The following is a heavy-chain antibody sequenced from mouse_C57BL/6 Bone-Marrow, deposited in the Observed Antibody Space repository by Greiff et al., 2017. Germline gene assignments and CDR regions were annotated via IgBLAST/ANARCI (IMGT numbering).Heavy chain of an antibody. CDR2: ISSGGSYT. J-gene: IGHJ2*01. Sequence: EVKLMESGGDLVKPGGSLKLSCAASGFTFSSYGMSWVRQTPDKRLEWVATISSGGSYTYYPDSVKGRFTISRDNAKNTLYLQMSSLKSEDTAMYYCARLKSSYPYFDYWGQGTTLTVSS. CDR3: ARLKSSYPYFDY. CDR1: GFTFSSYG. V-gene: IGHV5-6*01. D-gene: IGHD1-1*01.